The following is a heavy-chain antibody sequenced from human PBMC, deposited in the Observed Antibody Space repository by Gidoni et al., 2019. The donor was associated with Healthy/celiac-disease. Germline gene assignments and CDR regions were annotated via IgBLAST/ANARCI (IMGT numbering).Heavy chain of an antibody. V-gene: IGHV3-23*01. CDR2: ISGSGGST. CDR3: AKELVFKIAAAGNEVDY. Sequence: EVQLLESGGGLVQPGGSLSISCADSVFTFISYAMSWVRQAPGKGLEWVSAISGSGGSTYYADSVKGRFTISRDNSKNTLYLQMNSLRAEDTAVYYCAKELVFKIAAAGNEVDYWGQGTLVTVSS. CDR1: VFTFISYA. J-gene: IGHJ4*02. D-gene: IGHD6-13*01.